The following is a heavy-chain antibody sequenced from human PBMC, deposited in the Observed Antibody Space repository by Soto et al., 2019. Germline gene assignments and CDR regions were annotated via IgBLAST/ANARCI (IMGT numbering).Heavy chain of an antibody. CDR3: ARQAPMIVVVMQDWFDP. CDR1: GGSISSSSYY. J-gene: IGHJ5*02. CDR2: IYYSGST. Sequence: SETLSLTCTVSGGSISSSSYYWGRIRQPPGKGLEWIGSIYYSGSTYYNPSLKSRVTISVDTSKNQFSLKLSSVTAADTAVYYCARQAPMIVVVMQDWFDPWGQGTLVTVSS. V-gene: IGHV4-39*01. D-gene: IGHD3-22*01.